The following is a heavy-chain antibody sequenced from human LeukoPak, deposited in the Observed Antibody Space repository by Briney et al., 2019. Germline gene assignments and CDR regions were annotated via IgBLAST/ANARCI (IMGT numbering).Heavy chain of an antibody. D-gene: IGHD3-22*01. V-gene: IGHV1-46*01. CDR2: INPSGGST. J-gene: IGHJ4*02. Sequence: ASVKVSCKASGYTFTSYYMHWVRQAPGQGLEWMGIINPSGGSTSYAQKFQGRVTMTRDTSTSTVYMELSSLRSEDTAVYYCARARTLSYDSSGYYPDYWGQGTLVTVSS. CDR3: ARARTLSYDSSGYYPDY. CDR1: GYTFTSYY.